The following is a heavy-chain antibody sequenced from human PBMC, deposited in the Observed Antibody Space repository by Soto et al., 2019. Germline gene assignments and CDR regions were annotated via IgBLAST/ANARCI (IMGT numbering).Heavy chain of an antibody. CDR3: EKAPNVHSSGWYWFDP. D-gene: IGHD6-19*01. V-gene: IGHV3-53*04. Sequence: EVQLVESGGGLVQPGGSLRLSCAASGFTVSSNYMSWVRQAPGKGLEWVSVIYSGGSTYYADSVKGRFTISRHSSTNTVFLQMNSLRPEDTAVYYCEKAPNVHSSGWYWFDPWGQGTLVTVSS. J-gene: IGHJ5*02. CDR2: IYSGGST. CDR1: GFTVSSNY.